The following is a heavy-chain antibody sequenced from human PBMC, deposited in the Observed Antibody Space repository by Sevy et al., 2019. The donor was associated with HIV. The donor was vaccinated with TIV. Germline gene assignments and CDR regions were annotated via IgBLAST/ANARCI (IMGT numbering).Heavy chain of an antibody. J-gene: IGHJ4*02. V-gene: IGHV3-49*03. D-gene: IGHD3-3*01. Sequence: GGSLRLSCTASGFTFGDYDMSWFRQAPGKGLEWVGCIRSKAYGGTTEYAASVKGRFTISRDDSKSIAYLQMNSLKTEDTAVYYCTRGDGSYDFWSGYYGPPNPALDYWGQGTLVTVSS. CDR1: GFTFGDYD. CDR3: TRGDGSYDFWSGYYGPPNPALDY. CDR2: IRSKAYGGTT.